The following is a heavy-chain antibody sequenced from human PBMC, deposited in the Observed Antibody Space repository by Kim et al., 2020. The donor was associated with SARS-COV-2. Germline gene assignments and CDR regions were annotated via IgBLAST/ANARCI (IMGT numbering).Heavy chain of an antibody. J-gene: IGHJ4*02. CDR1: GGSFSGYY. Sequence: SETLSLTCAVYGGSFSGYYWSWIRQPPGKGLEWIGEINHSGSTNYNPSLKSRVTISVDTSKNQFSLKLSSVTAADTAVYYCARAYSTLASYFDYLGQGTL. D-gene: IGHD4-4*01. CDR2: INHSGST. V-gene: IGHV4-34*01. CDR3: ARAYSTLASYFDY.